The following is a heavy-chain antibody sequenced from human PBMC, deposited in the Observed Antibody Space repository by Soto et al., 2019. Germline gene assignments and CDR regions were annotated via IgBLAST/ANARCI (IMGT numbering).Heavy chain of an antibody. CDR3: AKALSGAVAGTFGDY. CDR2: ISWNSGSI. D-gene: IGHD6-19*01. CDR1: GFTFDDYA. J-gene: IGHJ4*02. Sequence: GGSLRLSCAASGFTFDDYAMHWVRQAPGKGLEWVSGISWNSGSIGYADSVKGRFTISRDNAKNSLYLQMNSLRAEDTALYYCAKALSGAVAGTFGDYWGQGTLVTVSS. V-gene: IGHV3-9*01.